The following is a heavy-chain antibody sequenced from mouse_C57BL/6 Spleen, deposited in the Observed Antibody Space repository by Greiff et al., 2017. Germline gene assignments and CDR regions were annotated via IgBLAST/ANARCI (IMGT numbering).Heavy chain of an antibody. J-gene: IGHJ1*03. CDR2: IDPSDSYT. Sequence: QVQLQQPGAELVMPGASVKLSCKASGYTFTSYWMHWVKQRPGQGLEWIGEIDPSDSYTNYNQKFKGKSTLTVDKSSSTAYMQLSSLTSEDSAVYYCAIRGIGLDWYFDVWGTGTTVTVSS. V-gene: IGHV1-69*01. CDR3: AIRGIGLDWYFDV. CDR1: GYTFTSYW.